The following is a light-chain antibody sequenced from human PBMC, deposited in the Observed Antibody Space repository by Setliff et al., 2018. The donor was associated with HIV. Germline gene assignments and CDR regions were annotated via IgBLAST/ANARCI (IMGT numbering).Light chain of an antibody. CDR3: CSYAGSYTWV. CDR2: DVS. CDR1: SSDVGGYNY. J-gene: IGLJ3*02. V-gene: IGLV2-11*01. Sequence: QSALAQPRSVSGSPGQSVTISCTGTSSDVGGYNYVSWYQQHSGKAPKLMIYDVSKRPSGVPDRLYGSKSGNRASLTISGLHAEDEADYYCCSYAGSYTWVFGGGTKVTAL.